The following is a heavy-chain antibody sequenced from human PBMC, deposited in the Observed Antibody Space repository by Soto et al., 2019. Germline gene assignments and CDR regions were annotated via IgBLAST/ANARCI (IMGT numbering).Heavy chain of an antibody. CDR2: LNPSGGSR. D-gene: IGHD3-22*01. V-gene: IGHV1-46*01. Sequence: ASVKVSCTASGYTFTSYYMHWVRQAPGQGLEWMGILNPSGGSRLYAQKFQGRVTMTRAPXRSTVYMKLSCLRSEDTAVYYCARYDYDSSCYYLMGVALSYYYYYGMDVWGQGTTVTVSS. J-gene: IGHJ6*02. CDR1: GYTFTSYY. CDR3: ARYDYDSSCYYLMGVALSYYYYYGMDV.